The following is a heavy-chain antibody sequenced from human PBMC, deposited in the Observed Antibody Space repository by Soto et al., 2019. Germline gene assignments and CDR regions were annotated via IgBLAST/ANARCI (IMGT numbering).Heavy chain of an antibody. CDR2: ISYDGSNK. J-gene: IGHJ6*02. D-gene: IGHD6-6*01. CDR3: AKDHSSSSLGYYGMDV. CDR1: GFTFSSYG. Sequence: LRLSCAASGFTFSSYGMHWVRQAPGKGLEWVAVISYDGSNKYYADSVKGRFTISRDNSKNTLYLQMNSLRAEDTAVYYCAKDHSSSSLGYYGMDVWGQGTTVTVSS. V-gene: IGHV3-30*18.